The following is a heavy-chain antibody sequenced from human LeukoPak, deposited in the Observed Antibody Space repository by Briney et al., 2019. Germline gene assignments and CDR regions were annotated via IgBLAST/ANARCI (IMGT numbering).Heavy chain of an antibody. J-gene: IGHJ4*02. CDR2: IRYDGSNK. V-gene: IGHV3-30*02. Sequence: GGSLRLSCAASGFTFSSYGMHWVRQAPGKGLEWVAFIRYDGSNKYYADSVKGRFTISRDNSKNTMYLQMNSLRAEDTALYYCAKERYCSGGTCSGDFDYWGQGTLVTVSS. D-gene: IGHD2-15*01. CDR1: GFTFSSYG. CDR3: AKERYCSGGTCSGDFDY.